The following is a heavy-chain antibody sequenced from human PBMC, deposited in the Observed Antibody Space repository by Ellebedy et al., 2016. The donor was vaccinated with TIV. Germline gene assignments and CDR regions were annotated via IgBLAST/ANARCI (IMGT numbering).Heavy chain of an antibody. CDR1: GYTFTSYG. Sequence: ASVKVSXXASGYTFTSYGISWVRQAPGQGLEWMGWISAYNGNTNYAQKLQGRVTMTTDTSTSTAYMELRSLRSDDTAVYYCARELLVARYNWFDPWGQGTLVTVSS. D-gene: IGHD2-15*01. CDR2: ISAYNGNT. V-gene: IGHV1-18*01. CDR3: ARELLVARYNWFDP. J-gene: IGHJ5*02.